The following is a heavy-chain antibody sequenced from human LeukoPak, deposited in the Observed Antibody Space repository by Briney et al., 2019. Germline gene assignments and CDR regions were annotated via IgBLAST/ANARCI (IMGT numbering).Heavy chain of an antibody. CDR1: GGYISDYY. D-gene: IGHD1-1*01. CDR2: VQITENN. J-gene: IGHJ4*02. Sequence: SETLSLTCTVFGGYISDYYWTWIRQSAGKGLEWIGRVQITENNNYNPSLRSRVILSLDTSKNQFSLRLTSVTAADTAIYYCARESLAAGTRWFDYWGQGALVTVSS. CDR3: ARESLAAGTRWFDY. V-gene: IGHV4-4*07.